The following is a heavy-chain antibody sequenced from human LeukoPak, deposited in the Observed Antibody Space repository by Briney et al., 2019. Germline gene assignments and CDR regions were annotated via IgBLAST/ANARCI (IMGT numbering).Heavy chain of an antibody. CDR1: GFTFDDYA. CDR2: ISWNSGSI. Sequence: GGSLRLSCAASGFTFDDYAMHWVRQAPGKGLEWVSGISWNSGSIGYADSVKGRFTISRDNAKNSLYLQMNSLRAEDTALYYCAKDYDSSGYYYSGGFDIWGQGTMVTVSS. D-gene: IGHD3-22*01. CDR3: AKDYDSSGYYYSGGFDI. V-gene: IGHV3-9*01. J-gene: IGHJ3*02.